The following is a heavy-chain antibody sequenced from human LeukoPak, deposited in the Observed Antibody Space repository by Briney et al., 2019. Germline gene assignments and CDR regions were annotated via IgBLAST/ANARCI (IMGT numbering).Heavy chain of an antibody. CDR3: ATAGGDGSRMGFDP. CDR2: ISADGSVT. Sequence: PGGSLRLSCVDSGFTFRGYRICWVRETPGKGLGWVSCISADGSVTRYADSVKGRFTISRDNTKSTLYLQMHSLRAEDTAVYYCATAGGDGSRMGFDPWGQGTLVTVSS. D-gene: IGHD2-15*01. J-gene: IGHJ5*02. CDR1: GFTFRGYR. V-gene: IGHV3-74*01.